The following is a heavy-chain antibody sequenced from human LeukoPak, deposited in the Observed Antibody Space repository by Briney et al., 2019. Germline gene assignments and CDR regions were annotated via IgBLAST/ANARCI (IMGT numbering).Heavy chain of an antibody. CDR2: SSGSGGST. Sequence: PGGSLRLSCAASGFTFSSYAMSWVRQAPGKGREGASASSGSGGSTYYADSVKGRVTISRDNSKNTLYLQMNSLRAEDTAVYYCVGHERTAYGMDVWGQGTTVTVSS. D-gene: IGHD1-1*01. J-gene: IGHJ6*02. CDR1: GFTFSSYA. CDR3: VGHERTAYGMDV. V-gene: IGHV3-23*01.